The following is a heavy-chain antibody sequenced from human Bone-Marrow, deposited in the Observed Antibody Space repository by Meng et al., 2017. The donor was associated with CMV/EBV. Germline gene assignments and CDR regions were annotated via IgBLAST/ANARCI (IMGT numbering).Heavy chain of an antibody. V-gene: IGHV1-69*04. Sequence: SVKVSCKASGGTFSSYTISWVRQAPGQGLEWMGRIIPILGIANYAQKFQGRVTITADKSTSTAYMELSSLRSEDTAVYYCARDIQVGLPRENNWFDPWGQGTLATFSS. D-gene: IGHD2-21*01. CDR3: ARDIQVGLPRENNWFDP. J-gene: IGHJ5*02. CDR2: IIPILGIA. CDR1: GGTFSSYT.